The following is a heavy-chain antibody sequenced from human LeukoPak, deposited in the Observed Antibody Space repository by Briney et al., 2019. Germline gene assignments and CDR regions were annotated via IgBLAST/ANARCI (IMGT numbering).Heavy chain of an antibody. Sequence: SETLSLTCTVSGGSISSYFWSWIRRPPGKGLEWIGYIYYSGSTNYNPSLKSRVTTSVDTSKNQFSLNLSSVTAADTAVYYCARAGITLVRGVIIGGMDVWGKGTTVTVSS. J-gene: IGHJ6*04. D-gene: IGHD3-10*01. V-gene: IGHV4-59*01. CDR3: ARAGITLVRGVIIGGMDV. CDR1: GGSISSYF. CDR2: IYYSGST.